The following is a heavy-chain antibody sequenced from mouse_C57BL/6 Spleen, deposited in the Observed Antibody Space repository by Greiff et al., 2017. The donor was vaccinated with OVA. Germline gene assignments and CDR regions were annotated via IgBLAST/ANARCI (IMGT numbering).Heavy chain of an antibody. CDR3: ARFYDGYSAWFAY. Sequence: VQLQQSVAELVRPGASVKLSCTASGFNINNTYMHWVKQRPEQGLEWIGRIDPANGNTKYAPKFQGKATITADTSSNTAYLQLSSLTSEDTAIYYCARFYDGYSAWFAYWGQGTLVTVSA. J-gene: IGHJ3*01. D-gene: IGHD2-3*01. CDR2: IDPANGNT. CDR1: GFNINNTY. V-gene: IGHV14-3*01.